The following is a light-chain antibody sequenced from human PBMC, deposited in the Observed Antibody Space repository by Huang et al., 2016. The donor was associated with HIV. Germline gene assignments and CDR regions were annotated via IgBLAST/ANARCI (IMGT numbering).Light chain of an antibody. CDR3: QQSYSTLPYT. CDR2: AAS. Sequence: DSQMTQSPSSLSASVGDRVTITCRASQSISSYLNWYQQKPGKAPNLLIYAASSLQSGVPSRFSGSGSGTEFTLTISSLQPEDFATYYCQQSYSTLPYTFGQGTKLEIK. V-gene: IGKV1-39*01. CDR1: QSISSY. J-gene: IGKJ2*01.